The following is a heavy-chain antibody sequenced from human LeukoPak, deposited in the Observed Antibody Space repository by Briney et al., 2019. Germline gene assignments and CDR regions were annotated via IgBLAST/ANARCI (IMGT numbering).Heavy chain of an antibody. V-gene: IGHV1-46*01. CDR1: VYTFRNYY. J-gene: IGHJ6*03. D-gene: IGHD3-10*01. Sequence: SVKVSCKASVYTFRNYYIHWVRQAPGQGLEWMGINNPSDGSASYTQKFQGRVTLTRDMSTTTVYMELSSLRSEDTAVYYCAREGNYYGSGSYNRYFQHYMDVWGKGTTVTVSS. CDR2: NNPSDGSA. CDR3: AREGNYYGSGSYNRYFQHYMDV.